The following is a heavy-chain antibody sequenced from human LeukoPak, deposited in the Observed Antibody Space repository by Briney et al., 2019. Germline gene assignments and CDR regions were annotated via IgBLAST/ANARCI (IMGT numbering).Heavy chain of an antibody. Sequence: GGSLRLSCAASGFTFSSYGMHWVRQAPGKGLEWVAVIWYDGSNKYYADSVKGRFTISRDNSKNTLYLQMNSLRAEDTAVYYCARDPAYSNHPTDWFDPWGQGTLVTVSS. CDR3: ARDPAYSNHPTDWFDP. D-gene: IGHD4-11*01. J-gene: IGHJ5*02. V-gene: IGHV3-33*01. CDR2: IWYDGSNK. CDR1: GFTFSSYG.